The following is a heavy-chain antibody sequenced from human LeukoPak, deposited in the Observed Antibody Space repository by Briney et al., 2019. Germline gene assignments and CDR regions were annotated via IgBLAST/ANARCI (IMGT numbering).Heavy chain of an antibody. V-gene: IGHV4-30-4*08. Sequence: SHTLSLTCTVSGGSISSGDYYWSWIRQPPGRGLEWIGYIYYSGSTYYNPSLKSRVTISVDTSKNQFSLKLSSVTAADTAVYYCARVLIAAASTYYFDYWGQGTLVTVSS. CDR3: ARVLIAAASTYYFDY. D-gene: IGHD6-13*01. CDR2: IYYSGST. J-gene: IGHJ4*02. CDR1: GGSISSGDYY.